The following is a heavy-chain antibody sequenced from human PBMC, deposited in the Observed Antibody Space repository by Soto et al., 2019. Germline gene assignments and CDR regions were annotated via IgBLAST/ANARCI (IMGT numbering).Heavy chain of an antibody. V-gene: IGHV3-33*01. CDR2: IWYDGSNK. CDR3: ARDQFRFPGEDV. D-gene: IGHD3-3*01. Sequence: QVQLVESGGGVVQPGRSLRLSCAASGFTFSSYGMHWVRQAPGKGLEWVAVIWYDGSNKYYADSVKGRFTISRDNSKNTLDLQMKSLRAEDTAVYYCARDQFRFPGEDVWGQGTKGPVFS. CDR1: GFTFSSYG. J-gene: IGHJ6*02.